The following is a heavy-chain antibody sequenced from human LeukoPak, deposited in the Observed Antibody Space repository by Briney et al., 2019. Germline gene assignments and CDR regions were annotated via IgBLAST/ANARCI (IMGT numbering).Heavy chain of an antibody. J-gene: IGHJ4*02. D-gene: IGHD6-13*01. V-gene: IGHV3-23*01. CDR3: AKDHSSSWFPPRNQRDY. CDR2: ISGSGGST. Sequence: AGGSLRLSRAASGFTFSSYAMSWVRQAPGKGLEWVSAISGSGGSTYYADSVKGRFTISRDNSKNTLYLQMNSLRAEDTAVYYCAKDHSSSWFPPRNQRDYWGQGTLVTVSS. CDR1: GFTFSSYA.